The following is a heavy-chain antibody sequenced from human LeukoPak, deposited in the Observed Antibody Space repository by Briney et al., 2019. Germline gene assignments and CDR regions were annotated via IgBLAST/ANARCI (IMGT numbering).Heavy chain of an antibody. V-gene: IGHV3-23*01. D-gene: IGHD1-26*01. CDR1: GFTFSNYG. J-gene: IGHJ4*02. CDR3: AKVGELGATSDYFDY. Sequence: GGSLRLSCAASGFTFSNYGMSWVRQAPGKGLEWVSAISGNGDAPYDVDSVKGRFTISRDNSKSTLYLQMNSLRAEDTAVYYCAKVGELGATSDYFDYWGQGTLVTVSS. CDR2: ISGNGDAP.